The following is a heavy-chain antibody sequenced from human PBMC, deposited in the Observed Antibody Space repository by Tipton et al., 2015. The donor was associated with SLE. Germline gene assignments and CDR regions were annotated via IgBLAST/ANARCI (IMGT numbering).Heavy chain of an antibody. V-gene: IGHV4-59*12. J-gene: IGHJ4*02. Sequence: TLSLTCTVSGGSIRTYYWSWIRQTPGKGLEWIGGIFSSGNTYYNPSLKSRVTISVDTSKNQFSLKLSSVTAADTAVYYCAREGLVVPNYFDYWGQGTLVTVSS. CDR2: IFSSGNT. D-gene: IGHD2-8*02. CDR3: AREGLVVPNYFDY. CDR1: GGSIRTYY.